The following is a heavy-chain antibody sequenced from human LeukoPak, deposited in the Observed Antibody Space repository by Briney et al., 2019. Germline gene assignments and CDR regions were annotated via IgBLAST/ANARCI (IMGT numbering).Heavy chain of an antibody. CDR1: GFTVSSSY. V-gene: IGHV3-53*01. CDR3: VRSSSWTGLLDQ. J-gene: IGHJ5*02. D-gene: IGHD3/OR15-3a*01. CDR2: IYSEGNI. Sequence: PGGSLRLSCAASGFTVSSSYMSWVRQAPGKGLEWVSIIYSEGNIYHAESVKGRFTISRDSSKNTVYLQMNSLRGEDAAMYYCVRSSSWTGLLDQWGQGTLVTVSS.